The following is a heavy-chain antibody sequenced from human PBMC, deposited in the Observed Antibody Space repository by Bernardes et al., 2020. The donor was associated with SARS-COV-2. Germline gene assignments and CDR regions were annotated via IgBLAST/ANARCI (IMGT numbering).Heavy chain of an antibody. V-gene: IGHV3-30*03. J-gene: IGHJ4*02. D-gene: IGHD2-15*01. CDR1: GFTFSSYG. CDR3: ATTPQYEYTRFFDF. Sequence: GGSLSLSCAASGFTFSSYGMHCVRQAPGKGLEWVAVLSYDGGQKLYADSVQGRFTISRDNSKNTLYLQMNSLRAEDTAVYYCATTPQYEYTRFFDFWGQGTLVTVSS. CDR2: LSYDGGQK.